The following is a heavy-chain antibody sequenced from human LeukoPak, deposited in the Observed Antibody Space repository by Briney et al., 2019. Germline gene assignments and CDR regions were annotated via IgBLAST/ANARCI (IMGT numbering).Heavy chain of an antibody. V-gene: IGHV3-48*03. J-gene: IGHJ6*02. D-gene: IGHD5-18*01. CDR2: ISSRGSTI. CDR1: GFTFSSYE. Sequence: GGYLRLSCAASGFTFSSYEMNWVRQAPGKGLEWVSYISSRGSTIYYADSVKGRFTISRDNAKNSLYLQMNRLRAEDTAVYYCARDKSRRGYSYGLGRYYYYGMDVWGQGTTVTVSS. CDR3: ARDKSRRGYSYGLGRYYYYGMDV.